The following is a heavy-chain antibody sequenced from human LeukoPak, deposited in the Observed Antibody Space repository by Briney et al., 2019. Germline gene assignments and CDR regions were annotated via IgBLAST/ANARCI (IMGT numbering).Heavy chain of an antibody. V-gene: IGHV3-15*01. J-gene: IGHJ4*02. CDR3: TTDLSSGWYLDY. D-gene: IGHD6-19*01. Sequence: GGSLRLSCAASGFSVSNYGMNWVRQAPGKGLEWVGRIKSKTDGGTTDYAAPVKGRFTISRDDSKNTLYLQMNSLKTEDTAVYYCTTDLSSGWYLDYWGQGALVTVSS. CDR2: IKSKTDGGTT. CDR1: GFSVSNYG.